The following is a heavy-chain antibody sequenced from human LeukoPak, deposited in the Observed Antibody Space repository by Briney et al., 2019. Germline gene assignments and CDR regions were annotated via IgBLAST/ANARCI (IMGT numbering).Heavy chain of an antibody. CDR3: ARDMEGIDSSGYYRGPFDY. V-gene: IGHV3-64*01. D-gene: IGHD3-22*01. J-gene: IGHJ4*02. CDR2: ISSNGGST. Sequence: PGGSLRLSCAASGFTFSSYAMHWVRQAPGKGLEYVSAISSNGGSTYYANSVKGRFTISRDNSKNTLYLQMGSLRAEDMAVYYCARDMEGIDSSGYYRGPFDYWGQGTLVTVSS. CDR1: GFTFSSYA.